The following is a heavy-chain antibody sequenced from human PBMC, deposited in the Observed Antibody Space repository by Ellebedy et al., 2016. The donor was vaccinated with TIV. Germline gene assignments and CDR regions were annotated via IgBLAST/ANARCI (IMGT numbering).Heavy chain of an antibody. CDR3: AVYGGNSEGNWFNP. CDR1: GASISSGGYF. Sequence: SETLSLTXTVSGASISSGGYFWSWIRQHPGEGLEWIGYIYYSGTTYYHPSLKSRVTISVDTSKSQFSLKLSSVTAADTAVYYCAVYGGNSEGNWFNPWGQGTLVTVSS. D-gene: IGHD4-23*01. J-gene: IGHJ5*02. CDR2: IYYSGTT. V-gene: IGHV4-31*03.